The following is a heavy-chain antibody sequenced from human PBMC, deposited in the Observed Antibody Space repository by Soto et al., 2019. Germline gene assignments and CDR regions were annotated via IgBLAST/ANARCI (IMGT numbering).Heavy chain of an antibody. CDR1: GGTFNVYT. D-gene: IGHD6-13*01. CDR2: IIPMLAIT. V-gene: IGHV1-69*02. J-gene: IGHJ3*02. CDR3: ALGSWSGETFDI. Sequence: QVQLVQSGAEVKKPGSSVKVSCKASGGTFNVYTIIWVRQAPGQGLEWMGRIIPMLAITNYARRFQGRVTLTADTSTTTAYMELSSLTSEDTAVYYCALGSWSGETFDIWGQGTLVTVSS.